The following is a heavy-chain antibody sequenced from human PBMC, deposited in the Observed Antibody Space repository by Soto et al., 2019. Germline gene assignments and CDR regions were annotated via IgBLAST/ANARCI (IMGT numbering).Heavy chain of an antibody. V-gene: IGHV3-33*01. Sequence: GGSLRLSCAASGFTFSSYGMHWVRQAPGKGLEWVAVIWYDGSNKYYADSVKGRFTISRDNSKNTLYLQMNSLRAEDTAVYYCARDPKVDTAMVPHPAWYYYYGMDVWGQGTTVTVSS. CDR3: ARDPKVDTAMVPHPAWYYYYGMDV. CDR2: IWYDGSNK. D-gene: IGHD5-18*01. CDR1: GFTFSSYG. J-gene: IGHJ6*02.